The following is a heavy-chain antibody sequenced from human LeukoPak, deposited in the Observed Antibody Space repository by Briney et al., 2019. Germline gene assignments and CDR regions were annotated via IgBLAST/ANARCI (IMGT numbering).Heavy chain of an antibody. Sequence: GGSLRLSCAASGFTFSNSYMSWVRQAPGKGLEWVANIKEDGGESYYVDSVKGRFTISRDNAKNSLYLQMNSLRAEDTAVYYCARDYYYHFDFWGQGTLVTVSS. J-gene: IGHJ4*02. CDR1: GFTFSNSY. CDR3: ARDYYYHFDF. CDR2: IKEDGGES. D-gene: IGHD3-10*01. V-gene: IGHV3-7*01.